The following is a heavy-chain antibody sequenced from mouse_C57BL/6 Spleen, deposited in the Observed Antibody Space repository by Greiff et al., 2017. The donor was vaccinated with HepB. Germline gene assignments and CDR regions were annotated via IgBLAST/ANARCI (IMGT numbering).Heavy chain of an antibody. J-gene: IGHJ4*01. CDR3: AREGRYDYDYYAMDY. CDR2: IYPGSGST. CDR1: GYTFTSYW. Sequence: VQLQQPGAELVKPGASVKMSCKASGYTFTSYWITWVTQRPGQGLEWIGDIYPGSGSTNYNEKFKSKATLTVDTSSSTAYMQLSSLTSEDSAVFYCAREGRYDYDYYAMDYWGQGTSVTVSS. V-gene: IGHV1-55*01. D-gene: IGHD2-4*01.